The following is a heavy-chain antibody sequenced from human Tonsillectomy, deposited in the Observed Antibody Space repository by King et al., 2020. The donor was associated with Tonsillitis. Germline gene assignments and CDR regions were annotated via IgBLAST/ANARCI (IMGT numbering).Heavy chain of an antibody. D-gene: IGHD1-7*01. J-gene: IGHJ3*02. V-gene: IGHV3-48*01. CDR1: GFTLATYS. CDR2: ITTTSKTK. CDR3: ARDGPPKDWNYDVEAVEI. Sequence: VQLVESGGGLVQPGGSLRLSCVASGFTLATYSMNWVRQAPGKGLEWISYITTTSKTKYYADSVKGRFTISRDNAKNSLSLQMNSLRAEDTAVYYCARDGPPKDWNYDVEAVEIWGQGTMVTVS.